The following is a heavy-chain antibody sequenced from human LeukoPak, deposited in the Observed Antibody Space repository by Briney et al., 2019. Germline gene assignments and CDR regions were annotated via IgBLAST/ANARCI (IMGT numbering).Heavy chain of an antibody. CDR3: ARDGCSGGSCYPYYYYYYGMDV. J-gene: IGHJ6*02. CDR1: GDSVFSNSAA. Sequence: SQTLSLTCAISGDSVFSNSAAWNWIRQSPSRGLEWLGRTYYRSKWYNDYAVSVKSRITINPDTSKNQFSLQLNSVTPEDTAVYYCARDGCSGGSCYPYYYYYYGMDVWGQGTTVTVSS. CDR2: TYYRSKWYN. V-gene: IGHV6-1*01. D-gene: IGHD2-15*01.